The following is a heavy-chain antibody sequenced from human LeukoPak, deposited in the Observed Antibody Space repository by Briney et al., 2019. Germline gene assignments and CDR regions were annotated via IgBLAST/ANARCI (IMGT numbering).Heavy chain of an antibody. CDR1: GYTFTSYG. Sequence: ASVKVSCKASGYTFTSYGISWVRQAPGQGLEWMGWISAYNGNTNYAQKLQGRVTMTTDTSTSTAYMELRSLRSGDTAVYYCARASHKTGDFDYWGQGTLVTVSS. CDR2: ISAYNGNT. V-gene: IGHV1-18*01. J-gene: IGHJ4*02. D-gene: IGHD7-27*01. CDR3: ARASHKTGDFDY.